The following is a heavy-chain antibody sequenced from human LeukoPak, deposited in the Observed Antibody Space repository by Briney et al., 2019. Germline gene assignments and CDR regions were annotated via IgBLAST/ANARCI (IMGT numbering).Heavy chain of an antibody. D-gene: IGHD3-16*01. CDR3: ARLLPGGGKYYFDY. V-gene: IGHV5-51*01. CDR1: GYSFTSYW. J-gene: IGHJ4*02. Sequence: GGYLQISCQGSGYSFTSYWIGWVRQMPGKGLEWMGIFYPGDSDTRYSPSFQGQFTISADKPIGTAYLQSRSLKPSDTAMYYCARLLPGGGKYYFDYWGQGSLVTVSS. CDR2: FYPGDSDT.